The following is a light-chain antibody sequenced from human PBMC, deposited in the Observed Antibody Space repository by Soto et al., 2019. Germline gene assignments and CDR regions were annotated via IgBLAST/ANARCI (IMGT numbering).Light chain of an antibody. CDR2: GAS. V-gene: IGKV3-20*01. CDR1: QSVSSSY. CDR3: QQFSSYPLT. Sequence: EIVVTQSPGTLSLSPGERATLCCMASQSVSSSYLAWYQQKPGQAPRLLIYGASSRATGIPDRFSGGGSGTDFTLTISRLEPEDFAVYYCQQFSSYPLTFGGGTKVDIK. J-gene: IGKJ4*01.